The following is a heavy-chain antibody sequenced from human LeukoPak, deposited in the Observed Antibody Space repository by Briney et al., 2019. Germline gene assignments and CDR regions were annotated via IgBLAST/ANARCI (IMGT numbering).Heavy chain of an antibody. CDR3: AKLQTAVVPAATLGFDS. CDR2: IGRSGANS. V-gene: IGHV3-23*01. D-gene: IGHD2-2*01. J-gene: IGHJ4*02. CDR1: GFTFNKYA. Sequence: GGSLRLSCAASGFTFNKYAMSWVRQSPGKGLEWVSAIGRSGANSYYATSVKGRFSASRDNTKNTFHLQMNSLRAEDTAIYYCAKLQTAVVPAATLGFDSWGQGTLVTVSS.